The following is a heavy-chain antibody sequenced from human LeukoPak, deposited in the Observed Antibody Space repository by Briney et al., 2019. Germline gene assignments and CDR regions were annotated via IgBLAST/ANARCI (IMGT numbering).Heavy chain of an antibody. V-gene: IGHV4-34*01. CDR3: ARGLVVPAGYYDY. J-gene: IGHJ4*02. CDR1: GGSFSNYY. CDR2: INHSGTT. Sequence: PSETLSLTCSAYGGSFSNYYWSWIRQPPGKGLEWIAEINHSGTTNYNPSLKSRVTISVDTSKNQFSLKQKSVTAADTAVYYCARGLVVPAGYYDYWGQGTLVTVSS. D-gene: IGHD2-2*01.